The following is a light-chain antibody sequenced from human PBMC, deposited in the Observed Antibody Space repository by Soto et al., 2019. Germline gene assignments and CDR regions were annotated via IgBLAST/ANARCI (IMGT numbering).Light chain of an antibody. CDR2: WAS. Sequence: DIVMTQSPDSLAVSLGERATINCKSSQSALYSSNNKNYLAWYQQRPGQPPNLLIYWASTRESGVPDRFSGSGSGTDFTLTITSLQAEDVAVYYCQQYYTTPPTFGQGTKVEIK. J-gene: IGKJ1*01. CDR1: QSALYSSNNKNY. CDR3: QQYYTTPPT. V-gene: IGKV4-1*01.